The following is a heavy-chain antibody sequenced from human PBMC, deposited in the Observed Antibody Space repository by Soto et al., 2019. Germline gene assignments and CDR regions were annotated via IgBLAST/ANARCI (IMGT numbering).Heavy chain of an antibody. CDR3: ARRYGASFDY. Sequence: QVQLQESGPGLVKPSETLSLTCTVSGGSVSSYYWSWIRQPPGKGLEWIGYIYYSGSTNYNPSLKSRVTISVDTSKNQFSLKLSSVTAADTALYYCARRYGASFDYSGQGTLVTVSS. V-gene: IGHV4-59*02. CDR1: GGSVSSYY. J-gene: IGHJ4*02. D-gene: IGHD4-17*01. CDR2: IYYSGST.